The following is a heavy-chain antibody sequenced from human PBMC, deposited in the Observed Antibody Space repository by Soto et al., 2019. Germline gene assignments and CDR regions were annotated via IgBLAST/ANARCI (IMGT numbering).Heavy chain of an antibody. Sequence: PGGSLRLSCAASGFTVSSNYMSWVRQAPGRGLEWVSVIYSGGSTYYADSGKGRFTISRDNSKNTLYLQMNSLRAEDTAVYYCAREDTDAFDIWGQGTMVTVSS. V-gene: IGHV3-53*01. J-gene: IGHJ3*02. CDR1: GFTVSSNY. D-gene: IGHD5-18*01. CDR2: IYSGGST. CDR3: AREDTDAFDI.